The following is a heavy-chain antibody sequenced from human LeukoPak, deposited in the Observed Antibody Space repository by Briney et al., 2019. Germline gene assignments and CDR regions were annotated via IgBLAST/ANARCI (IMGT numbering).Heavy chain of an antibody. D-gene: IGHD1-1*01. V-gene: IGHV4-34*01. CDR2: INHSGGT. CDR1: GGSFSGYY. J-gene: IGHJ5*02. CDR3: ARKGRRGPRGWFDP. Sequence: SETLSLTCAVYGGSFSGYYWSWIRQPPGKGLEWIGEINHSGGTNYNPSLKSRVTISVDTSKNQFSLKLSSVTAADTAVYYCARKGRRGPRGWFDPWGQGTLVTVSS.